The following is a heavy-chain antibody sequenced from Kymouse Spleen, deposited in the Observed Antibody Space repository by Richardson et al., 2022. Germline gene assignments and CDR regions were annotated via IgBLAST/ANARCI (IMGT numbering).Heavy chain of an antibody. V-gene: IGHV4-59*01. D-gene: IGHD6-6*01. Sequence: QVQLQESGPGLVKPSETLSLTCTVSGGSISSYYWSWIRQPPGKGLEWIGYIYYSGSTNYNPSLKSRVTISVDTSKNQFSLKLSSVTAADTAVYYCARYSSSSEGFDYWGQGTLVTVSS. CDR1: GGSISSYY. J-gene: IGHJ4*02. CDR3: ARYSSSSEGFDY. CDR2: IYYSGST.